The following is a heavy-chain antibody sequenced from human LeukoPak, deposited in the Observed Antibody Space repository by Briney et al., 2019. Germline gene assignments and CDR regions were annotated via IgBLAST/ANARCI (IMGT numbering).Heavy chain of an antibody. V-gene: IGHV4-34*01. CDR1: GGSFSGYY. D-gene: IGHD3-3*01. CDR2: INHSGST. CDR3: ARGAKLRFLEWLPPLYYFDY. Sequence: SETLSLTCAVYGGSFSGYYWSWIRRPPGKGMEWIGEINHSGSTNYNPSLKSRVTISVDTSKNQFSLKLSSVTAADTAVYYCARGAKLRFLEWLPPLYYFDYWGQGTLVTVSS. J-gene: IGHJ4*02.